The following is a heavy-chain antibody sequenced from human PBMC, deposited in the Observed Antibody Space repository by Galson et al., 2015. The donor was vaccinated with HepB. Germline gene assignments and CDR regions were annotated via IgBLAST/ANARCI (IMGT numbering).Heavy chain of an antibody. V-gene: IGHV3-23*01. D-gene: IGHD4-11*01. CDR2: ISGSGGST. Sequence: SLRLSCAASGFTFSSYAMSWVRQAPGKGLEWVSAISGSGGSTYYADSVKGRFTISRDNSKNTLYLQMNSLRAEDTAVYYCAKEGHDYTRAHTHYYYYYMDVWGKGTTITVSS. J-gene: IGHJ6*03. CDR3: AKEGHDYTRAHTHYYYYYMDV. CDR1: GFTFSSYA.